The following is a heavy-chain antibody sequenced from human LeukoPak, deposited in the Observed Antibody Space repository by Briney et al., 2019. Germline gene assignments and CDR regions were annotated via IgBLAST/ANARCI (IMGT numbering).Heavy chain of an antibody. J-gene: IGHJ4*02. CDR1: GGSISSSSYY. V-gene: IGHV4-39*07. CDR2: IYYSGSI. CDR3: ARGDDSYGSLLDY. Sequence: SETLSLTCTVSGGSISSSSYYWGWIRQPPGKGLGWIGSIYYSGSIYYNPSLKSRVTISVDTSKNQFSLKLSSVTAADTAVYYCARGDDSYGSLLDYWGQGTLVTVSS. D-gene: IGHD5-18*01.